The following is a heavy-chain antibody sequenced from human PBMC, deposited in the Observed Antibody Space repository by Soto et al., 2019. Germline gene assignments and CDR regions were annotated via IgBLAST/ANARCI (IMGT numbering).Heavy chain of an antibody. CDR3: ARGLTMVPY. CDR2: IYYSGST. J-gene: IGHJ1*01. V-gene: IGHV4-31*03. Sequence: QVQLQESGPGLVKPSQTLSLTCTVSGGSISSGGYYWSWIRQHPGKGLEWIGYIYYSGSTYYNPSLXXRXTXXAGTSKNQFSLKPSSGTGADPAVYYCARGLTMVPYWGQGTLVTVSS. D-gene: IGHD3-10*01. CDR1: GGSISSGGYY.